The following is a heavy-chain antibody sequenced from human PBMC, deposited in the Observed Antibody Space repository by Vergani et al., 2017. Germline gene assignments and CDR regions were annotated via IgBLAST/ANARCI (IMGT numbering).Heavy chain of an antibody. D-gene: IGHD6-13*01. CDR3: AREGRNSSSWYGAFDI. CDR2: ISSSSSYT. Sequence: QVQMVESGGGLVKPGGSLRLSCVASGFTFSDYYMSWIRQAPGKGLEWVSYISSSSSYTNYADSVKGRFTISRDNAKNSLYLKMNSLRAEDTAVYYCAREGRNSSSWYGAFDIWGQGTMVTVSS. V-gene: IGHV3-11*06. J-gene: IGHJ3*02. CDR1: GFTFSDYY.